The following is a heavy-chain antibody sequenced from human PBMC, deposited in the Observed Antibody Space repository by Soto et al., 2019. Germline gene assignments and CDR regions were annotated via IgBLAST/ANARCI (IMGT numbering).Heavy chain of an antibody. V-gene: IGHV1-58*01. CDR1: GFTFTSSA. D-gene: IGHD2-2*01. Sequence: SVKVSCKASGFTFTSSAVQWVRQARGQRLEWIGWIVVGSGNTNYAQKFQERVTITRDMSTSTAYMELSSLRPDDTAVYYCARMGCSSTSCYDGWFDPWGQGTLVTVSS. CDR3: ARMGCSSTSCYDGWFDP. J-gene: IGHJ5*02. CDR2: IVVGSGNT.